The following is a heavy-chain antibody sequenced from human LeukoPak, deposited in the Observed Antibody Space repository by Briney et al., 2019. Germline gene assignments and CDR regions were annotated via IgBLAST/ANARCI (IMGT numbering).Heavy chain of an antibody. CDR1: GFTFSSYA. CDR2: ISSNGGST. CDR3: ARDSSGSYFIGWLDP. Sequence: PGGSLRLSCAASGFTFSSYAMHWVRQAPGKGLEYVSAISSNGGSTYYANSVKGRFTISRDNSKNTLYLQMGSLRAEDMAVYYCARDSSGSYFIGWLDPWGQGTLVTVSS. V-gene: IGHV3-64*01. D-gene: IGHD1-26*01. J-gene: IGHJ5*02.